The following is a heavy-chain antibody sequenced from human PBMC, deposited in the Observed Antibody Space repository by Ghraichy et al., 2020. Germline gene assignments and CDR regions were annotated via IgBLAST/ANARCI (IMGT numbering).Heavy chain of an antibody. CDR2: IRYDGSNE. CDR1: GFMFNSFG. Sequence: ALNISCAASGFMFNSFGMHWVRQTPGRKLEWVAFIRYDGSNEYYRDSVEGRFTVSRDNSKNTLYLHMNSLRAEDTAVYYCTKDHGGAATYFDYWGQGTLVTVSS. J-gene: IGHJ4*02. D-gene: IGHD4-23*01. CDR3: TKDHGGAATYFDY. V-gene: IGHV3-30*02.